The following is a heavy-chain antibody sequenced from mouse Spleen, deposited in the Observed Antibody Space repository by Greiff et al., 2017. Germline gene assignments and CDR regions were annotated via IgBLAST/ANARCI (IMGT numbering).Heavy chain of an antibody. J-gene: IGHJ3*01. Sequence: QVQLQQSGPELVKPGASVKLSCKASGYTFTSYWMHWVKQRPGQGLEWIGNINPSNGGTNYNEKFKSKATLTVDKSSSTAYMQLSSLTSEDSAVYYCARGGYYGSTSWFAYWGQGTLVTVSA. D-gene: IGHD1-1*01. V-gene: IGHV1-53*01. CDR3: ARGGYYGSTSWFAY. CDR1: GYTFTSYW. CDR2: INPSNGGT.